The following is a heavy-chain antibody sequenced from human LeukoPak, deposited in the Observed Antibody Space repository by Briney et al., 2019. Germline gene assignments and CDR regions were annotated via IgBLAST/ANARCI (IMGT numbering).Heavy chain of an antibody. Sequence: PGGSLRLSCAASGFTFSNAWMSWVRQAPGKGLEWVGRIKSKRDGGTTDYAAPVKGRFTISRDDSKNTLYLQMNSLKTEDTAVYYCTTSHPFGYGDYRGGQGTLVTVSS. D-gene: IGHD4-17*01. CDR1: GFTFSNAW. CDR2: IKSKRDGGTT. J-gene: IGHJ4*02. V-gene: IGHV3-15*01. CDR3: TTSHPFGYGDYR.